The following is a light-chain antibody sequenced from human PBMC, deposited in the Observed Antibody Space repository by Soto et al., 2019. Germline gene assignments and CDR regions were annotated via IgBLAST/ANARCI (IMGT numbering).Light chain of an antibody. V-gene: IGLV2-14*01. CDR1: SSDVGAYDF. CDR3: SSYTGSSTVV. CDR2: DVS. J-gene: IGLJ2*01. Sequence: QSALTQSASVSGSPGQSIAISCTGTSSDVGAYDFVSWYQQHPGKAPKLLIYDVSNRPSWISDRFSGSKSGNTASLTISGLQAEDEADYYCSSYTGSSTVVFGGGTKLTVL.